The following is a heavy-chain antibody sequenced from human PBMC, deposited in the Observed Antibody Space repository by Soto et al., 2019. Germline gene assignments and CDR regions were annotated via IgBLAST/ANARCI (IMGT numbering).Heavy chain of an antibody. Sequence: QVQLVQSGGGVVQPGRSLTLSCAASGVTFNTYAMHWVRQAPGKGLEWVAIVSYDGSNKYYADSVKGRFTISRDNSKNTXHLQMNSVRAEDTAVYYCAKDRGSYCSGARCYLFDSWGQGTLVTVSS. D-gene: IGHD2-15*01. J-gene: IGHJ4*02. V-gene: IGHV3-30*04. CDR3: AKDRGSYCSGARCYLFDS. CDR2: VSYDGSNK. CDR1: GVTFNTYA.